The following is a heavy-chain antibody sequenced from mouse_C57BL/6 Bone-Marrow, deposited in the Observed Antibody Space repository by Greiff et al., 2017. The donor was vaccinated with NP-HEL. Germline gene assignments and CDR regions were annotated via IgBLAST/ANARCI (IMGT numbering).Heavy chain of an antibody. V-gene: IGHV3-6*01. J-gene: IGHJ3*01. CDR2: ISYDGSN. D-gene: IGHD1-1*01. CDR3: ASFGDYYGAWFAY. Sequence: EVQLVESGPGLVKPSQSLSLTCSVTGYSITSGYYWNWIRQFPGNKLEWMGYISYDGSNNYNPSLKNRTSITRDTSKNKVFLQLNCVTTEHTATYTCASFGDYYGAWFAYWGQGTLVTVSA. CDR1: GYSITSGYY.